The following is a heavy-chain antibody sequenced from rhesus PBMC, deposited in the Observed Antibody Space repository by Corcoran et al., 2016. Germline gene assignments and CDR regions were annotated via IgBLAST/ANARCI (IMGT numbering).Heavy chain of an antibody. CDR3: ARDSDYGIDY. D-gene: IGHD4-29*01. CDR1: DGSISSPYFY. Sequence: QVQLQEWGPGLVKPSETLSLTCAVSDGSISSPYFYWSWIRQAPGKGLEWMGYIAYPGSPAYHPPLKSRVTISRDTPKNQFSLKLSSVTAADTAVYYCARDSDYGIDYWGQGVLVTVSS. J-gene: IGHJ4*01. CDR2: IAYPGSP. V-gene: IGHV4-122*02.